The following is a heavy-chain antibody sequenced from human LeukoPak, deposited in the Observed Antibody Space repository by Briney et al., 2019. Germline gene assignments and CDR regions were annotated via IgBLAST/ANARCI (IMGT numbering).Heavy chain of an antibody. V-gene: IGHV3-7*01. CDR1: GFTFSSYW. Sequence: VESLRLSCAASGFTFSSYWMSWVGQGPGKGLEWVANIKQDESEKYYVDSLKGRFTISRDNAKNSLYLQMNSLRAEDTAVYYCARDKIEGPTKLDYWGQGILVTVSS. D-gene: IGHD1-1*01. CDR2: IKQDESEK. J-gene: IGHJ4*02. CDR3: ARDKIEGPTKLDY.